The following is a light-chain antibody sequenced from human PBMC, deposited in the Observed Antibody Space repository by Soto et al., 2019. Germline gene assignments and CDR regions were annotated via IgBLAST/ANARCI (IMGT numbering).Light chain of an antibody. V-gene: IGLV2-8*01. CDR1: SSDVGGYDY. CDR2: EVT. CDR3: SSYAGLNSVI. Sequence: QSVLTQPPSASGSPGQSVTISCTGTSSDVGGYDYVSWYQQQSGKAPKLLIYEVTKRPSGVADRFAGYKAGTTASLTVSGLQAEDEAYYYCSSYAGLNSVIFGPGTKLTVL. J-gene: IGLJ2*01.